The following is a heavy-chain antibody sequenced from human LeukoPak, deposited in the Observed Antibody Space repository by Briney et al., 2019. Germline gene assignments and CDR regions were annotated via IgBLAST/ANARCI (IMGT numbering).Heavy chain of an antibody. CDR2: ISTYHGNT. Sequence: ASVTVSCKASGYTFTTYDIGWVRQAPGQGLEWMGWISTYHGNTNCAQKFQGRVTLTTETPTSIASLELRSLRSDDTAVYYCARVPRPSYETSGYYLDFWGQGTLVTVSS. J-gene: IGHJ4*02. V-gene: IGHV1-18*01. CDR1: GYTFTTYD. CDR3: ARVPRPSYETSGYYLDF. D-gene: IGHD3-22*01.